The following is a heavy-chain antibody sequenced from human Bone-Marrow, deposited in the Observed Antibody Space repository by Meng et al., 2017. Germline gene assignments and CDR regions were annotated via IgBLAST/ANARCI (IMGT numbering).Heavy chain of an antibody. J-gene: IGHJ4*02. V-gene: IGHV1-24*01. CDR3: ATHLARSYFYFDF. CDR1: GYSLAELS. D-gene: IGHD3-10*01. Sequence: ASVKVSCKISGYSLAELSIHWFRQAPGKGLEWMGGINPEDGKTLYAQSLQGRATMTEDTSTDTAYMDVRSLTFQDTAVYYCATHLARSYFYFDFWGQGTLVTV. CDR2: INPEDGKT.